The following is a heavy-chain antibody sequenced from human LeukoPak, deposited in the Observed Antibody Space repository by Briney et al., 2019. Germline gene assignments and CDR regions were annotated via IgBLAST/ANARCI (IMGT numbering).Heavy chain of an antibody. J-gene: IGHJ4*02. Sequence: SETLSLTCTVSGGSISSGDYYWSWIRQPPGKGLEWIGYIYYSGSTYYNPSLKSRVTISVDTSKNQFSLKLSSVTAADTAVYYCARVPNPYSSSWHYFDYWGQGTLVTVSS. V-gene: IGHV4-30-4*01. D-gene: IGHD6-13*01. CDR1: GGSISSGDYY. CDR3: ARVPNPYSSSWHYFDY. CDR2: IYYSGST.